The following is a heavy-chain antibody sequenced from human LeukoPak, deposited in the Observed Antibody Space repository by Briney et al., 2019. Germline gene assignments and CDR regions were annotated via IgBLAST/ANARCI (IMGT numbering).Heavy chain of an antibody. CDR2: IIPIFGTA. CDR1: GYTFTSYG. J-gene: IGHJ6*03. CDR3: ARALRGYDSSGYYYVDYYYMDV. V-gene: IGHV1-69*06. Sequence: ASVKVSCKASGYTFTSYGISWVRQAPGQGLEWMGGIIPIFGTANYAQKFQGRVTITADKSTSTAYMELSSLRSEDTAVYYCARALRGYDSSGYYYVDYYYMDVWGKGTTVTVSS. D-gene: IGHD3-22*01.